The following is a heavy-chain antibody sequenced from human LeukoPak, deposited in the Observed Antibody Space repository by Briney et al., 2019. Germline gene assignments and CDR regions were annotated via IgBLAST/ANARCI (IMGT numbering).Heavy chain of an antibody. J-gene: IGHJ1*01. CDR2: INHSGST. CDR3: ARNMVRGRYFQH. D-gene: IGHD3-10*01. CDR1: GGSFSGYY. Sequence: SETLSLTCAVYGGSFSGYYWSWIRQPPGKGPEWIGEINHSGSTNYNPSLKSRVTISVDTSKNQFSLKLSSVTAADTAVYYCARNMVRGRYFQHWGQGTLVTVSS. V-gene: IGHV4-34*01.